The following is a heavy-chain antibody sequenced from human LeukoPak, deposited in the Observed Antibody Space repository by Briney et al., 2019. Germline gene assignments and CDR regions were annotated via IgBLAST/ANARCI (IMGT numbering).Heavy chain of an antibody. V-gene: IGHV3-30-3*01. Sequence: GGSLRLSCAASGFTFSGYAVHWVRQAPGKGLEWVAVISYDGSNKYYADSVKGRFTISRGNSKNTLYLQMNSLRAEDTAVYYCARETGSAVGSTDFDYWGQGTLVTVSS. D-gene: IGHD4-17*01. CDR2: ISYDGSNK. J-gene: IGHJ4*02. CDR1: GFTFSGYA. CDR3: ARETGSAVGSTDFDY.